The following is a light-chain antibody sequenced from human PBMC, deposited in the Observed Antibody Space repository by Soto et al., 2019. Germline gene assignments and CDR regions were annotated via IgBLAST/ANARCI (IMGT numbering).Light chain of an antibody. Sequence: EIVLTQSPGTLSLSPGERATLSCRASQTIRNNYLAWYQQRPGQSPRLLIYGTSSRAAGIPDRFSGSGSGADLTLTISRLEPGDSTVYYCQQYGNSPWTFGQGTTVEIK. CDR2: GTS. V-gene: IGKV3-20*01. CDR1: QTIRNNY. J-gene: IGKJ1*01. CDR3: QQYGNSPWT.